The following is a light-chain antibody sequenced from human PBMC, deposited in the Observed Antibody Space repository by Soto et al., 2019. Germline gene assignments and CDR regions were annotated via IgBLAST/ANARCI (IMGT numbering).Light chain of an antibody. CDR2: DVS. V-gene: IGLV2-11*01. Sequence: QLVLTQPRSVSGSPGQSVTISCTGTSTDVGGYNYLSWYQHHPGQAPRLIIYDVSKRPSGVPDRFSGSKSANTASLTISGLQTEDGADYYCCSFAGGYTWVFGGGTKVTVL. J-gene: IGLJ3*02. CDR3: CSFAGGYTWV. CDR1: STDVGGYNY.